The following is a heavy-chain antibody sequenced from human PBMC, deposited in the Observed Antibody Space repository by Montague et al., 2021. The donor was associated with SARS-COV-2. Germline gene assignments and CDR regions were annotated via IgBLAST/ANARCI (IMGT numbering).Heavy chain of an antibody. CDR1: GFTFSTYP. D-gene: IGHD4-17*01. CDR2: ISYDGSNK. V-gene: IGHV3-30*04. Sequence: SLRLSCAASGFTFSTYPTHWVRQAPGKGLEWVAVISYDGSNKYYADSVKGRFTISRDNSKSTLYLQMNSLRAEDTAVYYCAKVHFGDYTWFDPWGQGTLVTVSS. CDR3: AKVHFGDYTWFDP. J-gene: IGHJ5*02.